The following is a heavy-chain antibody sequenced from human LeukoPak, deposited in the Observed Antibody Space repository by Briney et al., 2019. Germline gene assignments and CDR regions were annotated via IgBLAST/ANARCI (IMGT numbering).Heavy chain of an antibody. CDR2: IYYSGST. CDR3: ARERYSSGWFDY. V-gene: IGHV4-59*01. Sequence: SETVSLTCTVSGGSISSYYWSWIRQPPGKGLEWIGYIYYSGSTNYNPSLKSRVTISVDTSKNQFSLKLSSVTAADTAVYYCARERYSSGWFDYWGQGTLVTVSS. J-gene: IGHJ4*02. CDR1: GGSISSYY. D-gene: IGHD6-19*01.